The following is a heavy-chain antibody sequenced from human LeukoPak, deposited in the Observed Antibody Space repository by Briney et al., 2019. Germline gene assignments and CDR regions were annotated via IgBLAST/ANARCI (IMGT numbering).Heavy chain of an antibody. CDR3: ARDHRYYGSGSYNY. Sequence: GGSLRLSCAASGFTFRSYNMNWVRQAPGKGLEWVSSISSSSSYIYYADSVKGRFTISRDNAKNSLYLQMNSLRAEDTAVYHCARDHRYYGSGSYNYWGQGTLVTVSS. V-gene: IGHV3-21*01. D-gene: IGHD3-10*01. CDR1: GFTFRSYN. CDR2: ISSSSSYI. J-gene: IGHJ4*02.